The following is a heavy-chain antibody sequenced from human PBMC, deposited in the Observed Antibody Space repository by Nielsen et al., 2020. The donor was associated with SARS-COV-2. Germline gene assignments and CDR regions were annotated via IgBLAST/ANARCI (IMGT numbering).Heavy chain of an antibody. J-gene: IGHJ2*01. Sequence: GESLKISCAASGFTFSNYAMSWVRQAPGKGLEWVAVIWYDGSNKYYADSVKGRFTISRDNSKNTLYLQMNSLRAEDTAVYYCARALDWYFDLWGRGTLVTVSS. V-gene: IGHV3-33*08. CDR3: ARALDWYFDL. CDR1: GFTFSNYA. CDR2: IWYDGSNK.